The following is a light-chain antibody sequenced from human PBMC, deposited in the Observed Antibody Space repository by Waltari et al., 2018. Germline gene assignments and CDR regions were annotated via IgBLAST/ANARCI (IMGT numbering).Light chain of an antibody. Sequence: QSVLTQPPSVSGAPGQRVTIPCTGSGSNIGAGYDVNWYQQLPRAAPKLLIYGSTSRPLGVPDRFFGSTSGTSAFLAITGLQAEDEADYYCQSYDTTLSVVFGGGTKLTVL. V-gene: IGLV1-40*01. CDR2: GST. CDR3: QSYDTTLSVV. CDR1: GSNIGAGYD. J-gene: IGLJ3*02.